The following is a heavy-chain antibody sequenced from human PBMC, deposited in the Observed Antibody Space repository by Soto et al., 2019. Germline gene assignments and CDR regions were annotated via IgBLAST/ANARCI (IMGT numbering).Heavy chain of an antibody. CDR1: GFTFSSYA. J-gene: IGHJ4*02. CDR2: ISGSGGST. CDR3: AKNSNLEKRGYPDY. Sequence: GGSLRLSCAASGFTFSSYAMSWVRQAPGKGLEWVSAISGSGGSTYYADSVKGRFTISRDNSKNTLYLQMNSLRAEDTAVYYWAKNSNLEKRGYPDYWGQGTLVTVSS. D-gene: IGHD3-3*01. V-gene: IGHV3-23*01.